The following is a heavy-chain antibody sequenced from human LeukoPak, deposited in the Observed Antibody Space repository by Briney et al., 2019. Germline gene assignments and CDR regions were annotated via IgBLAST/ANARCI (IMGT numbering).Heavy chain of an antibody. V-gene: IGHV3-33*01. D-gene: IGHD4-17*01. CDR3: ARDLYGDYSAIPDSVLSDY. J-gene: IGHJ4*02. CDR1: GFTFSSYG. Sequence: PGRSLRLSCAASGFTFSSYGMHWVRQPPGKGLEWVAVIWYDGSNKYYADSVKGRFTISRDNSKNTLYLQMNSLRAEDTAVYYCARDLYGDYSAIPDSVLSDYWGQGTLVTVSS. CDR2: IWYDGSNK.